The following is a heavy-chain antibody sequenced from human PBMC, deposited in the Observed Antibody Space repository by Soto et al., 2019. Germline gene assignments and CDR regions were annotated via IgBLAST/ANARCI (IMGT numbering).Heavy chain of an antibody. D-gene: IGHD3-22*01. CDR2: IYYSGST. CDR3: ARASDSSGYYPY. Sequence: SETLSLTCTVSGGSISSYYWSWIRQPPGKGLEWIGYIYYSGSTNYNPSLKSRVTISVDTSKNQFSLKLSSVTAADTAVYYCARASDSSGYYPYWGQGTLVTVSS. J-gene: IGHJ4*02. V-gene: IGHV4-59*01. CDR1: GGSISSYY.